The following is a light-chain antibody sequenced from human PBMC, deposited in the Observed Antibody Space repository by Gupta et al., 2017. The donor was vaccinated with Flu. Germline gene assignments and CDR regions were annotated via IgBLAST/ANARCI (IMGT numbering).Light chain of an antibody. CDR3: QQAASYPIT. CDR1: EGISGS. J-gene: IGKJ5*01. Sequence: DIQMTQSPSSVSASVGDRVTITCRASEGISGSLAWYQQKPGKGPELLIYTAYTLESGVPSRFSGSGTGTDFTLTIHNLQPDDFATYYCQQAASYPITFGQGTRLEIK. V-gene: IGKV1-12*01. CDR2: TAY.